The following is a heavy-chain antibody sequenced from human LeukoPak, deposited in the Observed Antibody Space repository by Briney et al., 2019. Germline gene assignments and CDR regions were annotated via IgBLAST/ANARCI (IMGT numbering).Heavy chain of an antibody. Sequence: ASVKVTCKVSGYRFTELSRHWVRQAPGKGLEWLGGFDLVHGDTIYAQKFQGRVTMTEDTSTDTSYMELSSLGSEDTAVYFCTAGRAYSLLDFWGQGTLVIVSS. CDR3: TAGRAYSLLDF. V-gene: IGHV1-24*01. CDR2: FDLVHGDT. D-gene: IGHD5-18*01. CDR1: GYRFTELS. J-gene: IGHJ4*02.